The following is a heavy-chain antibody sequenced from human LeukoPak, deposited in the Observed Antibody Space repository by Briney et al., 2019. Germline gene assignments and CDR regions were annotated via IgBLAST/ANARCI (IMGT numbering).Heavy chain of an antibody. J-gene: IGHJ6*03. Sequence: GGSLRLSCAASGFTVSSNYMSWVRQAPGRGLEWVSVLYADGSTYYADSVKGRFTISRDNSKNTVYLQLYSLTAEDTAVYYCARWVLGVYYMDVWGKGTTVTVSS. D-gene: IGHD4/OR15-4a*01. V-gene: IGHV3-66*02. CDR3: ARWVLGVYYMDV. CDR2: LYADGST. CDR1: GFTVSSNY.